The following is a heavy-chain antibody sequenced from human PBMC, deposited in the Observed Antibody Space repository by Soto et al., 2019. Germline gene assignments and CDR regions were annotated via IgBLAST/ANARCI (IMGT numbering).Heavy chain of an antibody. D-gene: IGHD3-22*01. V-gene: IGHV4-59*01. J-gene: IGHJ5*02. Sequence: PSETLSLTCTVSGGSISSYYWSWIRQPPGKGLEWIGYIYYSGSTNYNPSLKSRVTISVDTSKNQFSLKLSSVTAADTAVCYCARGGYDSSGYLPYWFDPWGQGTLVTVSS. CDR3: ARGGYDSSGYLPYWFDP. CDR1: GGSISSYY. CDR2: IYYSGST.